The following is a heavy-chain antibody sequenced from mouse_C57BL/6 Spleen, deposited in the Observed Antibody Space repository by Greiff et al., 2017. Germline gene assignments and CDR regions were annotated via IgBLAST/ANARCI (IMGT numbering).Heavy chain of an antibody. CDR1: GFTFSSYA. CDR2: ISSGGDYT. Sequence: EVKLVESGEGLVKPGGSLKLSCAASGFTFSSYAMSWVRQTPEQRLEWVAYISSGGDYTYYADTVKGRFTISSDNARNTLYLQMSSLKSEHTAMYYGTRGFTTVVADYLDYWGQGTTLTVSS. J-gene: IGHJ2*01. D-gene: IGHD1-1*01. CDR3: TRGFTTVVADYLDY. V-gene: IGHV5-9-1*02.